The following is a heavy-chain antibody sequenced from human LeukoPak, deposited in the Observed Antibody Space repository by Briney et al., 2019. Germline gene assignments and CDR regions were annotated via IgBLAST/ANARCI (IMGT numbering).Heavy chain of an antibody. CDR1: GFTFSNFG. Sequence: GGSLRLSCATSGFTFSNFGMNWVRQAPGKGLEWVSYISSSGSTKYYADSVKGRFTISRDKAKNALYLQMHSLRADDTAVYYCAELGITMIGGVWGKGTAVTISS. CDR3: AELGITMIGGV. V-gene: IGHV3-48*01. D-gene: IGHD3-10*02. CDR2: ISSSGSTK. J-gene: IGHJ6*04.